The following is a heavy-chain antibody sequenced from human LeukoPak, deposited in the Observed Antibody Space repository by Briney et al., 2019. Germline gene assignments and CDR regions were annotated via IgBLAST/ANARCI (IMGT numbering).Heavy chain of an antibody. D-gene: IGHD6-13*01. CDR1: GYTFTSYY. CDR3: ARASAAGTERWGAFDI. V-gene: IGHV1-46*01. J-gene: IGHJ3*02. Sequence: ASVKVSCKASGYTFTSYYMHWVRQAPGQGLEWMGIINPSGGSTSYAQKFQGRDTMTRDTSTSTVYMELSSLRSEDTAVYYCARASAAGTERWGAFDIWGQGTMVTVSS. CDR2: INPSGGST.